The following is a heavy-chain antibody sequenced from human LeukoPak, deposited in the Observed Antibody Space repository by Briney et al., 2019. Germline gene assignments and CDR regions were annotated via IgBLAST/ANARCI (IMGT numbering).Heavy chain of an antibody. V-gene: IGHV3-23*01. CDR2: ILGSGGST. J-gene: IGHJ4*02. Sequence: GGSLRLSCAASGFTFSYNAMAWVRQAPGKGLEWVSGILGSGGSTYYADAVKGRFTISRDNSKNTLYLQMNSLRAEDTAVYYCAKEVGSSGLFDYWGQGTLVTVSS. D-gene: IGHD6-19*01. CDR3: AKEVGSSGLFDY. CDR1: GFTFSYNA.